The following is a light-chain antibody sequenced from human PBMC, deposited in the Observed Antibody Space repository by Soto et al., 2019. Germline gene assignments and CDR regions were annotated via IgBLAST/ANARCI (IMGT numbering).Light chain of an antibody. CDR2: EVT. J-gene: IGLJ1*01. Sequence: QSVLTQPPSASGSPGQSVTISCTGTSSDVGGYNYVSWYQHHPGKAPKLIIYEVTKRPSGVPDRFSGSKSGNTASLSVSGLQAEDGADYYCSSYADTTYVFGTGTKVTVL. CDR1: SSDVGGYNY. V-gene: IGLV2-8*01. CDR3: SSYADTTYV.